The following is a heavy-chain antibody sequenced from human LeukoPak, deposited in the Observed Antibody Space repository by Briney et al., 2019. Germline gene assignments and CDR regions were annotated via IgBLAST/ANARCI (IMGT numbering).Heavy chain of an antibody. Sequence: SETLSLTCTVSGGSISSSSYYWGWIRQPPGKGLEWIGSIYYSGSTYYNPSLKSRVTISVDTSKNQFSLKLSSVTAADTAVYHCARVGGSYYFDYWGQGTLVTVSS. CDR3: ARVGGSYYFDY. J-gene: IGHJ4*02. CDR1: GGSISSSSYY. CDR2: IYYSGST. V-gene: IGHV4-39*07. D-gene: IGHD1-26*01.